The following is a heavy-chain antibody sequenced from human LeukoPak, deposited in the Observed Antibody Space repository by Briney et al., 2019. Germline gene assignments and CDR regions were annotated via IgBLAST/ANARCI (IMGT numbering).Heavy chain of an antibody. CDR2: ISSSGSTI. CDR3: AIARPLRWPSYGTDY. Sequence: GGSLRLSCAASGFTFSSYEMNWVRQAPGKGLEWVSYISSSGSTIYYADSVKGRFTISRDNAENSLYLQMNSLRAEDTAVYYCAIARPLRWPSYGTDYWGQGTLVTVSS. CDR1: GFTFSSYE. D-gene: IGHD4-23*01. J-gene: IGHJ4*02. V-gene: IGHV3-48*03.